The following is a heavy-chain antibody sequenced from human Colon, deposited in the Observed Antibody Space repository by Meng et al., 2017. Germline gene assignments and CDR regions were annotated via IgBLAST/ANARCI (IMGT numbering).Heavy chain of an antibody. CDR1: GFTWSNCA. V-gene: IGHV3-23*01. Sequence: GESLKISCAASGFTWSNCAMSWVRQAPGQGLEWVSTITSDGSFTNYAGSVKGRFTISRDISKNSLYLQMHSLRAEDTAVYYCAEKTAGSGYQPFDSWGQGTLVTVSS. D-gene: IGHD3-22*01. CDR2: ITSDGSFT. J-gene: IGHJ4*02. CDR3: AEKTAGSGYQPFDS.